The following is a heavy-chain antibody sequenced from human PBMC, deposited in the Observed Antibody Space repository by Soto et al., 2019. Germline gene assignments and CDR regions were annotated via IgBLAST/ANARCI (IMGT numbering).Heavy chain of an antibody. Sequence: GGSLRLSCAASGFTFSSYAMSWVRQAPGKGLEWVAAISGNGGSTYYADSVKGRFTISRDNSKNTLYLQMNSLRAEDTAVYYCARDSNYYYYYYMDVWGKGTTVTVSS. CDR1: GFTFSSYA. V-gene: IGHV3-23*01. CDR2: ISGNGGST. CDR3: ARDSNYYYYYYMDV. D-gene: IGHD4-4*01. J-gene: IGHJ6*03.